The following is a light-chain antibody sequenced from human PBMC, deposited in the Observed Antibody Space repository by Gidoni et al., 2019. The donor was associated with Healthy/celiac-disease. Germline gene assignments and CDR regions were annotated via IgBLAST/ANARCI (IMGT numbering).Light chain of an antibody. V-gene: IGKV3-11*01. CDR3: QQRSNWPPIT. J-gene: IGKJ5*01. Sequence: EIVLTQSPATLSLSPGERATLSCRASQSVSSYLAWYQQNPGQAPSLLIYDASNRATGIPARFSGSGSWTDFTLTISRLEPEYFAVYYCQQRSNWPPITFGQGTRLEIK. CDR1: QSVSSY. CDR2: DAS.